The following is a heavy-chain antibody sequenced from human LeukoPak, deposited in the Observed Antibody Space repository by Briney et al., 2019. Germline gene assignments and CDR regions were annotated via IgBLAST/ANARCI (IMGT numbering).Heavy chain of an antibody. CDR3: ARGIVYGGNTRYFDY. V-gene: IGHV3-30*04. CDR1: GFTFSNYF. J-gene: IGHJ4*02. D-gene: IGHD4-23*01. CDR2: IASDGSHT. Sequence: PGGSLRLSCAASGFTFSNYFMHWVRQAPGKGLEWVADIASDGSHTFYVESVKGRFTISRDNSKNTLYLQMNSLRAEDTAVYFCARGIVYGGNTRYFDYWGQGTLVTVSS.